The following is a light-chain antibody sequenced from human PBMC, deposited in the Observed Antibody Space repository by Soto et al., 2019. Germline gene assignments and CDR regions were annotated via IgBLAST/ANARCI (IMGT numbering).Light chain of an antibody. CDR2: ADN. CDR3: QSYDTFSVV. Sequence: NFMLTQPHSVSASLGKTVTISCTRSSGSVASNYVQWYQQRPGSSPTTVIYADNQRPSGVPDRFSGSIDSSSNSASLTISGLETEDEADYYCQSYDTFSVVFGAGTKLTVL. J-gene: IGLJ2*01. V-gene: IGLV6-57*01. CDR1: SGSVASNY.